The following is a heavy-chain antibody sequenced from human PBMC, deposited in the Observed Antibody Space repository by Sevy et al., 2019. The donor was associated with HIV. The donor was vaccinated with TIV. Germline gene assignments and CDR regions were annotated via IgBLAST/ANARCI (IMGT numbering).Heavy chain of an antibody. CDR3: ARNLDYYASGPPDS. J-gene: IGHJ4*02. V-gene: IGHV3-21*01. CDR2: ISSGSSYI. D-gene: IGHD3-10*01. Sequence: LSLTCAASGLTFSYYNMNWVRQAPGKGLEWVSSISSGSSYIFYVDSVKGRFTISRDNAKDSLFLQMNSLRAEDTAVYYCARNLDYYASGPPDSWGRGTLVTVSS. CDR1: GLTFSYYN.